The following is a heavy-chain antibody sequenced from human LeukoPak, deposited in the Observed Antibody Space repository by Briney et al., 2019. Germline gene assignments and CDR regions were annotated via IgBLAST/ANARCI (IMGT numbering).Heavy chain of an antibody. J-gene: IGHJ3*02. CDR1: GGSISSYY. D-gene: IGHD6-19*01. V-gene: IGHV4-59*01. Sequence: SETLSLTCTVSGGSISSYYWSWIRQPPGEGLEWIGYIYYSGSTNYNPSLKSRVTISVDTSKNQFSLKLSSVTAADTAVYYCARGGGSSGWYGDAFDIWGQGTMVTVSS. CDR3: ARGGGSSGWYGDAFDI. CDR2: IYYSGST.